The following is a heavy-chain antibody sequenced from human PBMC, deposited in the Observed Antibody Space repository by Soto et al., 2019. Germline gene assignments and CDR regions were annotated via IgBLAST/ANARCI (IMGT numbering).Heavy chain of an antibody. V-gene: IGHV1-69*13. CDR1: GVTFSSYA. J-gene: IGHJ4*02. CDR2: IIPIFGTA. Sequence: SVKVSCKASGVTFSSYAISWVRQAPGQGLEWMGGIIPIFGTANCAQKFQGRVTITADESTSTAYMELSSLRSEDTAVYYCASGIAVAGESLYWGQGTLVTVSS. CDR3: ASGIAVAGESLY. D-gene: IGHD6-19*01.